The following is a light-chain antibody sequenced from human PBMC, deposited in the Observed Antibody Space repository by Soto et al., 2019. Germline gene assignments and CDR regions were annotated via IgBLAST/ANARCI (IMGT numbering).Light chain of an antibody. Sequence: QSALTQPPSASGSPGQSVTISCTGTKNDIGGYDFVSWYQPHTGKAPILIIYDAVQPPTGAPDRFSGSKSGNTPSLSVSGSQAADEADYFCKSYAGSDTYVFGSGTKVTVL. V-gene: IGLV2-8*01. CDR2: DAV. CDR1: KNDIGGYDF. J-gene: IGLJ6*01. CDR3: KSYAGSDTYV.